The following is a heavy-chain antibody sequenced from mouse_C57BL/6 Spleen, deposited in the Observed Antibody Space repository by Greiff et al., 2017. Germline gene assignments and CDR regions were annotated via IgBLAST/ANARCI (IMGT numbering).Heavy chain of an antibody. CDR2: ILPGSGST. CDR1: GYTFTGYW. V-gene: IGHV1-9*01. D-gene: IGHD2-3*01. CDR3: ARTPPLYDGYPYYFDY. Sequence: QVQLQQSGAELMKPGASVKLSCKATGYTFTGYWIEWVKQRPGHGLEWIGEILPGSGSTNYNEKFKGKATFTADTSSNTAYMQLSSLTTEDSAIYYCARTPPLYDGYPYYFDYWGQGTTRTVSS. J-gene: IGHJ2*01.